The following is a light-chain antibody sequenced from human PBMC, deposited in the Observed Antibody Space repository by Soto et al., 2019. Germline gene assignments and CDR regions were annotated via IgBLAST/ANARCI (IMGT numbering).Light chain of an antibody. V-gene: IGKV3-15*01. CDR1: QSVSGN. CDR3: QKYTDWPPIT. CDR2: GAS. J-gene: IGKJ5*01. Sequence: EIVMTQSPATLSVSPGERATLSCRASQSVSGNLAWYQQNPGQAPRLLIYGASARATGIPVRFSGSGSGTEFTLNISSLQSEDFAVYYCQKYTDWPPITFGQGTRLEIK.